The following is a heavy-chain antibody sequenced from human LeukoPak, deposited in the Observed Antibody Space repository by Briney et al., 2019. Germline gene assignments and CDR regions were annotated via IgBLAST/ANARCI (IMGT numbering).Heavy chain of an antibody. Sequence: GGSLRLSCAASGFTFSSYAMHWVRQAPGKGLEWVAVISYDGSNKYYPDSVKGRFTISRDNSKNTLYLQMNSLRAEDTAVYYCARDPQTYYDFWSGYSNYAFDIWGQGTMVTVSS. J-gene: IGHJ3*02. D-gene: IGHD3-3*01. CDR1: GFTFSSYA. V-gene: IGHV3-30-3*01. CDR3: ARDPQTYYDFWSGYSNYAFDI. CDR2: ISYDGSNK.